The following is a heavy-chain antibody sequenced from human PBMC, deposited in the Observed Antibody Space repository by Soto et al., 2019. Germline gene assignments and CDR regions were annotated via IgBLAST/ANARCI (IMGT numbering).Heavy chain of an antibody. J-gene: IGHJ5*02. V-gene: IGHV1-2*02. Sequence: GASVKVSCNASGYTFTENQIHWLRQAPGQRLHWLGRIDPKSGDTTFATTFQCRITMTRDTTTNTAYLELTSVTSDGTAIYYCARRHLRDSIGWCFDPWGLGTLVTVSS. CDR3: ARRHLRDSIGWCFDP. D-gene: IGHD2-21*01. CDR1: GYTFTENQ. CDR2: IDPKSGDT.